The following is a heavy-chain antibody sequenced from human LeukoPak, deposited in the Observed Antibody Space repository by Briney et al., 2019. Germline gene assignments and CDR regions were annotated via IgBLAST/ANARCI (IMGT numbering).Heavy chain of an antibody. D-gene: IGHD3-22*01. V-gene: IGHV1-18*01. CDR1: GYTFTSYG. J-gene: IGHJ4*02. CDR2: ISAYNGNT. CDR3: ARAPYYYDSSGYYLLV. Sequence: ASVKVSCMASGYTFTSYGISWVRQAPGQGLEWMGWISAYNGNTNYAQKLQGRVTMTTDTSTSTAYMELRSLRSDDTAVYYCARAPYYYDSSGYYLLVWGQGTLVTVSS.